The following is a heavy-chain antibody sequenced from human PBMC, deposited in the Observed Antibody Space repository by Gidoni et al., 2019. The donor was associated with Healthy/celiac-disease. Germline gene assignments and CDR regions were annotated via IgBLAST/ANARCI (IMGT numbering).Heavy chain of an antibody. CDR2: ISYDGSNK. CDR3: ANGGGDYDILTGYLPTDY. J-gene: IGHJ4*02. D-gene: IGHD3-9*01. CDR1: GFTFSSYG. V-gene: IGHV3-30*18. Sequence: QVQLVESGGGVVQPGRSLRLSCAASGFTFSSYGMHWVRQAPGKGLEWVAVISYDGSNKYYADSVKGRFTISRDNSKNTLYLQMNSLRAEDTAVYYCANGGGDYDILTGYLPTDYWGQGTLVTVSS.